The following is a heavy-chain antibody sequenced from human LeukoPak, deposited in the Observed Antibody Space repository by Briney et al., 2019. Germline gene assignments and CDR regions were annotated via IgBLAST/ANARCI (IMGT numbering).Heavy chain of an antibody. Sequence: ASVKVSCKASGYTFTSYGISWVRQAPGQGLEWMGWISAYNGNTNYAQKLQGRVAMTTDTSTSTAYMELRSLRSDDTAVYYCARDGVGSSGWYTLDYWGQGTLVTVSS. CDR3: ARDGVGSSGWYTLDY. CDR2: ISAYNGNT. J-gene: IGHJ4*02. V-gene: IGHV1-18*01. CDR1: GYTFTSYG. D-gene: IGHD6-19*01.